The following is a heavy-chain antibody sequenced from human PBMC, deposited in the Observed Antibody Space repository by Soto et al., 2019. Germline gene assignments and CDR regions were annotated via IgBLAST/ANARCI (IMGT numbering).Heavy chain of an antibody. V-gene: IGHV4-31*03. D-gene: IGHD6-13*01. Sequence: PSETLSLTCTVSGVSISSGGYYWSWIRQHPGKGLEWIGNIYYSGRTYYNPSLKSRVILSVDTSKNHFSLTLRSVTAADSAMYYCAKHPYIAAAGTHLDPWGQGTLVTVSS. CDR2: IYYSGRT. CDR1: GVSISSGGYY. CDR3: AKHPYIAAAGTHLDP. J-gene: IGHJ5*02.